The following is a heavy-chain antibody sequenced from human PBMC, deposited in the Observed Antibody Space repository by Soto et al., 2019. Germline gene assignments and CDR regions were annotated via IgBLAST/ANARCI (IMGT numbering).Heavy chain of an antibody. CDR1: GGTFSSYT. CDR3: ARGYCSSTSCYAFDI. J-gene: IGHJ3*02. D-gene: IGHD2-2*01. CDR2: IIPILGIA. V-gene: IGHV1-69*02. Sequence: QVQLVQSGAEVKKPGSSVKVSYKASGGTFSSYTISWVRQAPGQGLEWMGRIIPILGIANYAQKFQGRVTITADKSTSTAYMELSSLRSEDTAVYYCARGYCSSTSCYAFDIWGQGTMVTVSS.